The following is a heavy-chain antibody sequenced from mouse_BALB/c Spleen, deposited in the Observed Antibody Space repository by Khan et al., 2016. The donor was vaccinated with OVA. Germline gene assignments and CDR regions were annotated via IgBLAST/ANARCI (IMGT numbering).Heavy chain of an antibody. V-gene: IGHV5-6*01. D-gene: IGHD1-1*01. Sequence: DVQLVESGGDLVKPGGSLKLSCAASGFTFSTYGMSWVRQTPDKRLEWVATVSTGGSYTYYADSVKGRFTISRDNAKNTLFLQMSGLKSDDTAIFYCTRLAYYYDSEGFAYWGQGTLVTVSA. J-gene: IGHJ3*01. CDR3: TRLAYYYDSEGFAY. CDR1: GFTFSTYG. CDR2: VSTGGSYT.